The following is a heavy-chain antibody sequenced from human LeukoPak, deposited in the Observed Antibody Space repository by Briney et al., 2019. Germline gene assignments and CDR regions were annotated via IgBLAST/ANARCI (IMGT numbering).Heavy chain of an antibody. V-gene: IGHV4-59*01. CDR2: TYYSGST. D-gene: IGHD2-2*01. J-gene: IGHJ6*03. CDR1: SGSISSYY. Sequence: SETLSLTCTVSSGSISSYYWSWIRQPPGKGLEWIGYTYYSGSTNYNPSLKSRVTISVDTSTNQFSLKLSSVTAADTAVYYCARARGIVVPAAMEYYYYYMDVWGKGTTVTVSS. CDR3: ARARGIVVPAAMEYYYYYMDV.